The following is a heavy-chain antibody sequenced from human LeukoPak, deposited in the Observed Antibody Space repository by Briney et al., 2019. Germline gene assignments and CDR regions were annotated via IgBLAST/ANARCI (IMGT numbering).Heavy chain of an antibody. D-gene: IGHD5/OR15-5a*01. J-gene: IGHJ6*02. CDR3: ARGVNYYYGMDV. CDR2: IIPIFGTA. V-gene: IGHV1-69*01. Sequence: SVKVSCKASGGTFSSYAISWARQAPGQGLEWMGGIIPIFGTANYAQKFQGRVTITADESTSTAYMELSSLRSEDTAVYYCARGVNYYYGMDVWGQGTTVTVSS. CDR1: GGTFSSYA.